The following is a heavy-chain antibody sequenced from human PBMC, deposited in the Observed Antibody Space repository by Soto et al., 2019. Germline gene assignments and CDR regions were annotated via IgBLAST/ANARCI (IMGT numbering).Heavy chain of an antibody. CDR2: IYYSGST. V-gene: IGHV4-31*03. J-gene: IGHJ5*02. Sequence: SETLSLTCTVSGGSISSGGYYWSWIRQHPGKGLEWIGYIYYSGSTYYNPSLKSRVTISVDTSKNQFSLKLSSVTAADTAVYYCARARGRWELLAWFDPWGQGTLVTVSS. CDR1: GGSISSGGYY. CDR3: ARARGRWELLAWFDP. D-gene: IGHD1-26*01.